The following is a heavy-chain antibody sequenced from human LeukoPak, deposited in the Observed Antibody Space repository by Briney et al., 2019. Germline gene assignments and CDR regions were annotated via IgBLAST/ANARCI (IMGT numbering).Heavy chain of an antibody. Sequence: GASVNISCKASGGTFSSYAISWVRQAPGQGLEWMGGIIPIFGTANYAQKFQGRVTITADKSTSTAYMELSSLRSEDTAVYYCARVGSWFDPWGQGTLVTVSS. V-gene: IGHV1-69*06. CDR1: GGTFSSYA. CDR2: IIPIFGTA. CDR3: ARVGSWFDP. J-gene: IGHJ5*02. D-gene: IGHD3-16*01.